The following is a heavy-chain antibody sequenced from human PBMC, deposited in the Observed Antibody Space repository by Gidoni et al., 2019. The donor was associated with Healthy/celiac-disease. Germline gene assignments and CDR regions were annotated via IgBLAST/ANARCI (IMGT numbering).Heavy chain of an antibody. CDR2: ISSSSSYI. V-gene: IGHV3-21*01. CDR1: GFPFSSYS. Sequence: EVQLVESGGGLVKPGGSLRLSCAASGFPFSSYSMNWVRQAPGKGLEWVSSISSSSSYIYYADSVKGRFTISRDNAKNSLYLQMNSLRAEDTAVYYCARESCSGGSCYSDAFDIWGQGTMVTVSS. CDR3: ARESCSGGSCYSDAFDI. D-gene: IGHD2-15*01. J-gene: IGHJ3*02.